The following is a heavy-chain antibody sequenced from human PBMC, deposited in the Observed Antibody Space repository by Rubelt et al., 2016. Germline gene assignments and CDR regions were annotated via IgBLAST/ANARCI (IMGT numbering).Heavy chain of an antibody. CDR1: GFTFSSYD. V-gene: IGHV3-30*03. D-gene: IGHD2-2*01. Sequence: GFTFSSYDMHWVRQAPGKGLEWVALISYDGSNKYYADSVKGRFTISRDKSKNTLYLQMNSLRAEDTAVHYCARGGGVVVVPAATYFDYWGQGTLVTVSS. J-gene: IGHJ4*02. CDR3: ARGGGVVVVPAATYFDY. CDR2: ISYDGSNK.